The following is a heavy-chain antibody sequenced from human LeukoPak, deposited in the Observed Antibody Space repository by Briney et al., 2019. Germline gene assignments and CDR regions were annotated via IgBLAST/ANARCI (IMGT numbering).Heavy chain of an antibody. Sequence: GESLKISCKGSGYSFTSYWIGCVRPMPGKGLEWMGIIYPGDSDTRYSPSFQGQVTISADKSNSTAYLQWSRLKASDTAMYYCARRRYYYDSSGYYQVAYFDYWGQGTLVTVSS. CDR2: IYPGDSDT. J-gene: IGHJ4*02. V-gene: IGHV5-51*01. CDR3: ARRRYYYDSSGYYQVAYFDY. CDR1: GYSFTSYW. D-gene: IGHD3-22*01.